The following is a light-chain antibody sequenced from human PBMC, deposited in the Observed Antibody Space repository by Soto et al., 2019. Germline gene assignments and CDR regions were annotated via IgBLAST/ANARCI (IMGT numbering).Light chain of an antibody. Sequence: QSALTQPASVSGSPGQSITISCTGTSSVVGGYNYVSWYQQHPGKAPKLMIYEVSNRPSGVSNRFSGSKSGNTASLTISGLQAEDEADYYCSSYTSSSTLYVVFGGGTKVTVL. CDR3: SSYTSSSTLYVV. CDR1: SSVVGGYNY. J-gene: IGLJ2*01. CDR2: EVS. V-gene: IGLV2-14*01.